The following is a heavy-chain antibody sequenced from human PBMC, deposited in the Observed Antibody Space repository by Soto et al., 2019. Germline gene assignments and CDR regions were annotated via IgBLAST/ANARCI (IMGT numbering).Heavy chain of an antibody. CDR3: LLNYYDTSGSYPYYFDY. D-gene: IGHD3-22*01. CDR2: IKSKAAGGTT. Sequence: EVQLVESGGGLVKPGGSLRLSCAASGFTFRNAWMSWVRQAPGRGLEWVGRIKSKAAGGTTDYAAPVQGRFSISRDDSKNPLYLQMNSLKTEDTAVYYCLLNYYDTSGSYPYYFDYWGQGTLVTVSS. CDR1: GFTFRNAW. J-gene: IGHJ4*02. V-gene: IGHV3-15*01.